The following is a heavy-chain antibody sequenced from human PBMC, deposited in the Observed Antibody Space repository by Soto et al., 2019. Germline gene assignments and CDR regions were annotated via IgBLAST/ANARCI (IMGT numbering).Heavy chain of an antibody. CDR2: IYYSGST. CDR1: GGSISSSSYY. CDR3: ARLYCSGGSCYSGYNWFDP. J-gene: IGHJ5*02. Sequence: SEPLSLTCTVSGGSISSSSYYWGWIRQPPGKGLEWIGSIYYSGSTYYNPSLKSRVTISVDTSKNQFSLKLSSVTAADTAVYYCARLYCSGGSCYSGYNWFDPWGQGTLVTVSS. V-gene: IGHV4-39*01. D-gene: IGHD2-15*01.